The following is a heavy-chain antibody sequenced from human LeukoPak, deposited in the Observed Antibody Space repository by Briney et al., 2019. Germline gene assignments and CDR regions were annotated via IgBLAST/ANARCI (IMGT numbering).Heavy chain of an antibody. CDR1: GFTFDDYT. CDR2: ISWDGGST. V-gene: IGHV3-43*01. J-gene: IGHJ3*02. D-gene: IGHD3-10*01. Sequence: GRSLRLSCAASGFTFDDYTMHWVRQAPGKGLEWVSLISWDGGSTYYADSVKGRFTISGDNSKNSLYLQMNSLRTEDTALYYCAKDKRGLAITMVRGIPPVAAFDIWGQGTMVTVSS. CDR3: AKDKRGLAITMVRGIPPVAAFDI.